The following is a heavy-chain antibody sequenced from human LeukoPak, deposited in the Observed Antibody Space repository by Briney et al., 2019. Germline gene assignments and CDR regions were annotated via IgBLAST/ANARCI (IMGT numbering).Heavy chain of an antibody. Sequence: SETLSLTCAVYGGSFSGYYWSWIRQPPGKGLEWIGEINHSGSTNYNPSLKSRVTISVDTSKNQFSLKLSSVTAADTAVYYCARGHPVLRYFDWSFPPSFDYWGQGTLVTVSS. D-gene: IGHD3-9*01. CDR3: ARGHPVLRYFDWSFPPSFDY. V-gene: IGHV4-34*01. CDR2: INHSGST. CDR1: GGSFSGYY. J-gene: IGHJ4*02.